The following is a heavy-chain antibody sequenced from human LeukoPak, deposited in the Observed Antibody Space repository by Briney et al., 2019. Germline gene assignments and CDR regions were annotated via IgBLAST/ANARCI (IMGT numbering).Heavy chain of an antibody. V-gene: IGHV3-48*01. CDR2: ISSSSTII. D-gene: IGHD1-26*01. CDR1: GFTFSNYN. J-gene: IGHJ4*02. Sequence: GGSLRLSCAASGFTFSNYNMNWVRQAPGKGLEWVSYISSSSTIIYYADSVKDRFTISRDNAKNSLSLQMNSLRAEDTAVYYCARAWELLYPFDYWDQGTLVTVSS. CDR3: ARAWELLYPFDY.